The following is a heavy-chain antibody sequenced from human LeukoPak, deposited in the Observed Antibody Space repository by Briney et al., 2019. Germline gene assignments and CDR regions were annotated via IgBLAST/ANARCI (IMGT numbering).Heavy chain of an antibody. CDR3: TRLRLADTTEFAY. Sequence: PGGSLRLSCAASGFTVSDNYMSWVRLPPGKGLEFVSALYPGGKTYYADSVKGRFFISSDTSKNTVDVQMTSLRAEDTAMYYCTRLRLADTTEFAYWGQGTLVTVSS. J-gene: IGHJ4*02. CDR2: LYPGGKT. D-gene: IGHD6-19*01. CDR1: GFTVSDNY. V-gene: IGHV3-53*05.